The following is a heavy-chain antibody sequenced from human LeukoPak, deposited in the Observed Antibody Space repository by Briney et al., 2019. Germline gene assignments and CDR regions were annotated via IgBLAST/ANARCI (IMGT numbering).Heavy chain of an antibody. CDR1: GYSISSGYY. J-gene: IGHJ5*02. D-gene: IGHD6-6*01. CDR2: IYHSGGT. CDR3: ARDSSSSSRSRWFDP. Sequence: SETLSLTCTVSGYSISSGYYWGWIRQPPGKGLEWIGSIYHSGGTYYNPSLKSRVTISVDTSKNQFSLKLSSVTAADTAVYYCARDSSSSSRSRWFDPWGQGTLVTVSS. V-gene: IGHV4-38-2*02.